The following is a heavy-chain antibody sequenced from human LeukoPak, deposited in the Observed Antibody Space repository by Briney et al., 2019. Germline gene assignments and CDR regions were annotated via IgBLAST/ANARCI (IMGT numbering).Heavy chain of an antibody. D-gene: IGHD3-10*01. CDR1: GFTFDDYA. CDR2: ISWNSGSI. J-gene: IGHJ4*02. Sequence: PGGSLRLSCAASGFTFDDYAMHWVRQAPGKGLEWVSGISWNSGSIGYADSVKGRFTISRDNAKNSLYLQMNSLRAEDTALYYCAEDKDYYGSGSYSFDYWGQGTLVTVSS. V-gene: IGHV3-9*01. CDR3: AEDKDYYGSGSYSFDY.